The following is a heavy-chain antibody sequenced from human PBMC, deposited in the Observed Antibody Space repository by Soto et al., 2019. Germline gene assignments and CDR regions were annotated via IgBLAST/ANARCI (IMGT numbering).Heavy chain of an antibody. D-gene: IGHD5-12*01. V-gene: IGHV3-23*01. CDR3: AKRIMATIGHFDS. CDR1: GFTFSSYA. Sequence: GGSLRLSCAASGFTFSSYAMSWVRQAPGKGLEWVSAISGIGHSTYYADSVKGRFTISRDNPKNTLYLQMNSLRAEDTAVYYCAKRIMATIGHFDSWGQGTQVTVSS. CDR2: ISGIGHST. J-gene: IGHJ4*02.